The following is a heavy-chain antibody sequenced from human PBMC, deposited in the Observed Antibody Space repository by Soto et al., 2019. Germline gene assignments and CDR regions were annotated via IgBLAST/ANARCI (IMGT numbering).Heavy chain of an antibody. CDR3: ARDQGYYESSGYFDY. CDR2: ISSSGSII. Sequence: XGSLRLSCAASGFTFSDYYMSWIRQAPGKGLEWVSYISSSGSIIYYADSVKGRFTISRDNAKNSLYLQMNSLRAEDTAVYYCARDQGYYESSGYFDYWGQGTLVTVSS. CDR1: GFTFSDYY. D-gene: IGHD3-22*01. J-gene: IGHJ4*02. V-gene: IGHV3-11*01.